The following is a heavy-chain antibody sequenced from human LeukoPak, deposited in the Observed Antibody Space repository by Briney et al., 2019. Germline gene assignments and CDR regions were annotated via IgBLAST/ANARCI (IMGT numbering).Heavy chain of an antibody. D-gene: IGHD4-17*01. J-gene: IGHJ4*02. V-gene: IGHV4-4*02. Sequence: TSDTLSLTCAVSGGSISSTNWWSLVRPPPGKGLEWIGEFFQSGRTNYTPSLTSRVTISVDKSRTQFSLKLSSVTAADTAVYYCARVPAFYYGDYWTSSNYFDYWGQGTLVTVSS. CDR1: GGSISSTNW. CDR3: ARVPAFYYGDYWTSSNYFDY. CDR2: FFQSGRT.